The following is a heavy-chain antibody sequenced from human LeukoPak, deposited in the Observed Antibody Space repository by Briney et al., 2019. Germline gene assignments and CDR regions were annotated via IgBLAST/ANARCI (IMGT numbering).Heavy chain of an antibody. CDR3: ARDGGYFRAFDI. Sequence: SETLSLTCTVPGGPISSYSWSWIRQPAGKGLEWIGRIYTSGRANYNPSLNTRVTMTVDTSKSKFCLKLSSVTAANAAVYYCARDGGYFRAFDIWGQGTMVTVSS. D-gene: IGHD3-16*01. CDR1: GGPISSYS. J-gene: IGHJ3*02. V-gene: IGHV4-4*07. CDR2: IYTSGRA.